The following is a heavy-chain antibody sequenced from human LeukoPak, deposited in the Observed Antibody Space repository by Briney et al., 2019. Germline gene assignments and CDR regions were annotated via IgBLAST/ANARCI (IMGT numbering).Heavy chain of an antibody. V-gene: IGHV3-7*03. D-gene: IGHD5-18*01. Sequence: KSGGSLRLSCAASGFTFSSYWMSWVRQAPGKGLEWVANIREDGNEKYYADSVKGQFTISRDNAKNSLFLQMDSLRAEDTAVYYCAGGYTAMAHFDYWGQGTLVTVSS. J-gene: IGHJ4*02. CDR2: IREDGNEK. CDR1: GFTFSSYW. CDR3: AGGYTAMAHFDY.